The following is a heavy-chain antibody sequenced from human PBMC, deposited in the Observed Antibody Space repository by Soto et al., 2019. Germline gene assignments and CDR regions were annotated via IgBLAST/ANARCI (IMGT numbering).Heavy chain of an antibody. Sequence: SVKVSCKASRVAFSKFIVTWMRQAPGLGLEWVGGIIPIFGTANYAQKFQGRVTITADESTSTSYMEVNNLRSEDTAVYYCAKVRYSSPMGYYYGMDVWGQGTTVTSP. CDR3: AKVRYSSPMGYYYGMDV. J-gene: IGHJ6*02. D-gene: IGHD6-19*01. CDR2: IIPIFGTA. CDR1: RVAFSKFI. V-gene: IGHV1-69*13.